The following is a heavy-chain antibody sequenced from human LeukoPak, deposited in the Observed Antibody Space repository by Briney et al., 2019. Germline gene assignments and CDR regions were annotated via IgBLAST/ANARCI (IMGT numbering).Heavy chain of an antibody. CDR2: VNPSAGST. CDR3: ARGGGTAVADRKSKFDD. J-gene: IGHJ4*02. CDR1: GYTFTSYY. V-gene: IGHV1-46*01. Sequence: APVKVSCKASGYTFTSYYIHCVRQAPGQGLEWMGIVNPSAGSTSYAQKFQGRVTMTRDTSTSTVYMELSSLRSEDTAVYYCARGGGTAVADRKSKFDDWGQGTLVTVSS. D-gene: IGHD6-19*01.